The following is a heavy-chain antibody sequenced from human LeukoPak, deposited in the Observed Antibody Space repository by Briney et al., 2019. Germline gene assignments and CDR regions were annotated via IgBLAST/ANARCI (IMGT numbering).Heavy chain of an antibody. J-gene: IGHJ5*02. CDR3: ASHAKYYDFWFRGDDANWFDP. D-gene: IGHD3-3*01. Sequence: KAGGSVRLLCAVSGLTFRRWSMNGVPHAPGKGLECVSYISSSSSYIYYADSAKGRFTISRDNSKNTLYLQMNSLRAEDTAVYYCASHAKYYDFWFRGDDANWFDPWGQGTLVTVSS. CDR1: GLTFRRWS. V-gene: IGHV3-21*04. CDR2: ISSSSSYI.